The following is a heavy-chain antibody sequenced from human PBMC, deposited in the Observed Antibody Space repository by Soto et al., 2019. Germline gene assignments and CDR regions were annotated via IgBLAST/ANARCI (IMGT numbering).Heavy chain of an antibody. CDR2: FDPEDGET. CDR3: ATDPGRIAAAGSLRFDY. CDR1: GYTLTELS. Sequence: ASVKVSCKVSGYTLTELSMHWVRQAPGKGLEWMGGFDPEDGETIYAQKFQGRVTMTEDTSTDTAYMELSILRSEDTAVYYCATDPGRIAAAGSLRFDYWGQGTLVTVSS. V-gene: IGHV1-24*01. J-gene: IGHJ4*02. D-gene: IGHD6-13*01.